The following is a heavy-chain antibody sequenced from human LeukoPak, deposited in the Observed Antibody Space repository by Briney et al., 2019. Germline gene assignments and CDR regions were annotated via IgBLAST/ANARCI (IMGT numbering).Heavy chain of an antibody. V-gene: IGHV3-23*01. J-gene: IGHJ3*02. CDR1: RFTFSSYA. CDR3: AKGPLLRFLEWLFGAFDI. Sequence: GGSLRLSCAASRFTFSSYAMSWVRQAPGKGLEWVSAISGSGDSTYYADSVKGRFTISRDNSKNTLYLQMNSLRAEDTAVYYCAKGPLLRFLEWLFGAFDIWGQGTMVTVSS. D-gene: IGHD3-3*01. CDR2: ISGSGDST.